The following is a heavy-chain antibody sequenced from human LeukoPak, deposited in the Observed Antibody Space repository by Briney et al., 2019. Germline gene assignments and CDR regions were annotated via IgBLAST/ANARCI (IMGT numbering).Heavy chain of an antibody. D-gene: IGHD3-22*01. CDR2: IKSDGST. CDR3: ARAPSEIGGYFPEYFRH. V-gene: IGHV3-74*01. CDR1: GFTFSSYW. J-gene: IGHJ1*01. Sequence: PGGSLRLSCPASGFTFSSYWMHWVRQAPGKELVWVSRIKSDGSTNYADSVKGRFTISRDNAKNTVSLHMNSLRAEDTGVYYCARAPSEIGGYFPEYFRHWGQGRLVTVSS.